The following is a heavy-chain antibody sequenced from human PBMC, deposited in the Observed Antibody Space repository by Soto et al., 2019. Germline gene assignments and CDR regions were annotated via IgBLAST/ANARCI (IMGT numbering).Heavy chain of an antibody. J-gene: IGHJ5*02. Sequence: SETLSLTCTVSGGSISSGGYYWSWIRQHPGKGLEWIGYIYYSGSTYYNPSLKSRVTISVDTSKNQFSLKLSSVTAADTAVYYCARALVDYYDSRNWFDPWGQRTLVTVSS. CDR1: GGSISSGGYY. D-gene: IGHD3-22*01. V-gene: IGHV4-31*03. CDR2: IYYSGST. CDR3: ARALVDYYDSRNWFDP.